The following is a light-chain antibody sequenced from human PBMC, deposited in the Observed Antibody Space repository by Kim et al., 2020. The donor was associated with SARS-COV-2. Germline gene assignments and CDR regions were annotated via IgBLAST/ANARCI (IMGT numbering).Light chain of an antibody. CDR3: QQANSFPFT. CDR1: QRISSW. Sequence: ASVGDRLTISCRASQRISSWLAWYQHKPGKAPKLLIYAASSLQSGVPSRFSGSGSGTDFTLTISSLQPEDFASYYCQQANSFPFTFGPGTKVDIK. J-gene: IGKJ3*01. CDR2: AAS. V-gene: IGKV1-12*01.